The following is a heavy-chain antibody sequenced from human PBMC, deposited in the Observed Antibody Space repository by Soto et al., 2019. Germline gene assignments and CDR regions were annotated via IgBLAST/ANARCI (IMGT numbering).Heavy chain of an antibody. J-gene: IGHJ4*02. Sequence: GGSLRLSCAASGFTFSSYWMHWVRQAPGKGLVWVSRINSDGSSTSYADSVKGRFTISRDNAKNTLYLQMNSLRAEDTAVYYCARASLSHYYDSSGYYYVHWGQGTLVTVS. CDR2: INSDGSST. V-gene: IGHV3-74*01. D-gene: IGHD3-22*01. CDR3: ARASLSHYYDSSGYYYVH. CDR1: GFTFSSYW.